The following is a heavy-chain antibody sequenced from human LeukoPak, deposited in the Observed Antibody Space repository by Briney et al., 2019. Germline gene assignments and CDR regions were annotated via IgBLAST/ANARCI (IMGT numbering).Heavy chain of an antibody. V-gene: IGHV3-30*04. CDR1: GFTFSNYN. J-gene: IGHJ4*02. CDR2: ISYDGRNE. CDR3: AREAPTGWFDY. Sequence: GGSLRLSCAASGFTFSNYNIHWVRQAPGKGLEWVAVISYDGRNEYYTDSVKGRFTISRDKSKNTLFLQMNSLRAEDTALYYCAREAPTGWFDYWGQGTLVTVSS. D-gene: IGHD6-19*01.